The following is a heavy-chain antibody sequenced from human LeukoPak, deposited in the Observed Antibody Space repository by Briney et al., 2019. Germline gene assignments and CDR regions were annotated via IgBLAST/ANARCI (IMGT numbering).Heavy chain of an antibody. CDR1: GFTFSSYG. D-gene: IGHD3-10*01. CDR2: ISYDGSNK. Sequence: GGSLRLSCAASGFTFSSYGMHWVRQAPGKGLEWVAVISYDGSNKYYADSVKGRFTISRDNSKNTLYLQMNSLRSEDTAVYYCARVRYYGSGSYLLSVGWFDPWGQGTLVTVSS. J-gene: IGHJ5*02. V-gene: IGHV3-30*03. CDR3: ARVRYYGSGSYLLSVGWFDP.